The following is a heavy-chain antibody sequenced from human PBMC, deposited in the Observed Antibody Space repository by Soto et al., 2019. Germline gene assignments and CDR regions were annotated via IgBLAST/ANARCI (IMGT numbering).Heavy chain of an antibody. CDR2: IYYSGST. J-gene: IGHJ5*02. CDR3: ARARWLQFPVGP. D-gene: IGHD5-12*01. CDR1: GGSISSYY. Sequence: PSETLSLTCTVSGGSISSYYWSWIRQPPGKGLEWIGYIYYSGSTNYNPSPKSRVTISVDASKNQFSLKLSSVTAADTAVYYCARARWLQFPVGPWGQGTLVTVSS. V-gene: IGHV4-59*01.